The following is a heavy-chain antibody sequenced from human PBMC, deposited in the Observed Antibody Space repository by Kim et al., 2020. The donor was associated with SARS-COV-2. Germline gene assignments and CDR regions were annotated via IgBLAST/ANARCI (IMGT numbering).Heavy chain of an antibody. Sequence: GGSLRLSCAASGFTFSSYGMHWVRQAPGKGLEWMAVIWCDGSNKYYAAAVKGRFTISRNNSKNTLYLQMNSLRAEDTAVYYCGRGVIYAGDCGSDVDVLG. D-gene: IGHD2-21*01. CDR1: GFTFSSYG. J-gene: IGHJ6*01. V-gene: IGHV3-33*01. CDR2: IWCDGSNK. CDR3: GRGVIYAGDCGSDVDV.